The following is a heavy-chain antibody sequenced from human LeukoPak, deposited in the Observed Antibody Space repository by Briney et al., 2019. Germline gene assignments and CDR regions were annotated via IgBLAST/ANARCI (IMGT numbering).Heavy chain of an antibody. CDR3: ARYKADSSGGYDYFDY. Sequence: GESLKISCKGSGYSFTTYWIGWVRQLPGKGLEWMGIIYPGDSDTRYSPSFQGQVTTSADKSISTAYLQWNSLKASDTAMYYCARYKADSSGGYDYFDYWGQGTLVTVSS. J-gene: IGHJ4*02. CDR1: GYSFTTYW. V-gene: IGHV5-51*01. D-gene: IGHD6-19*01. CDR2: IYPGDSDT.